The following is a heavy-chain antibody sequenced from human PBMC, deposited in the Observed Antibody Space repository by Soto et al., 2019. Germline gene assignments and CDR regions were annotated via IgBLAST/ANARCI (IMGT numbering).Heavy chain of an antibody. CDR2: ISPWKGNT. J-gene: IGHJ4*02. CDR1: GYNFMPYG. Sequence: ASVKVSCKASGYNFMPYGVNWVRQAPGRGLEWMGWISPWKGNTNYAQSFQGRVTMTTDTSTSTAYMELRSLTSDDTAVYYCARDLDPSGSDYTDYWGQGTLVTVS. CDR3: ARDLDPSGSDYTDY. V-gene: IGHV1-18*04. D-gene: IGHD3-10*01.